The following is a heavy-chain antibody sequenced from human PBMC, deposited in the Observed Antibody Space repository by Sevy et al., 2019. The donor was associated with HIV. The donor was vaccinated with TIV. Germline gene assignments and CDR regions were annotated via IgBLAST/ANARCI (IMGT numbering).Heavy chain of an antibody. D-gene: IGHD3-3*01. CDR2: ISGHGGST. V-gene: IGHV3-23*01. CDR1: GFIFNSYV. CDR3: AGGFWSGFDY. Sequence: GGSLRLSCAASGFIFNSYVMSWVRQAPGKGLEWVSSISGHGGSTYYADSVQGRFTISRDNSRKMVDLEINRLRAEDTAIYDWAGGFWSGFDYWGQGTLVTVSS. J-gene: IGHJ4*02.